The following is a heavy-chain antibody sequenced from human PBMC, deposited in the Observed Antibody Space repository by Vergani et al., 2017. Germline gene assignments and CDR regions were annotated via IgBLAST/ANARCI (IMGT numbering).Heavy chain of an antibody. CDR1: GGTFSSYA. J-gene: IGHJ5*02. CDR2: IIPIFGTA. CDR3: ASGCSSTSCYEVNWFDP. Sequence: QVQLVQSGAEVKKPGSSVKVSCKASGGTFSSYAISWVRQAPGQGLEWMGGIIPIFGTANYAQKFQGRVTITADESTSTAYMELRSLRSEDTAVYYCASGCSSTSCYEVNWFDPWGQGTLVTVSS. V-gene: IGHV1-69*12. D-gene: IGHD2-2*01.